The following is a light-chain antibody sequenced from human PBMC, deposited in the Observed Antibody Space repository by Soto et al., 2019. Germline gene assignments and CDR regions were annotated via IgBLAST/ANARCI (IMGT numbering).Light chain of an antibody. Sequence: QSALTQPASVSGSPVQSITISCTGTSSDVGGYNYVSWYQPHPGKAPKLMIYEVSNRPSGVSNRFSGSKSGNTASLTISGLQAEDEADYYCSSYTSSSTLVFGPGTKLTVL. CDR1: SSDVGGYNY. J-gene: IGLJ1*01. CDR2: EVS. V-gene: IGLV2-14*01. CDR3: SSYTSSSTLV.